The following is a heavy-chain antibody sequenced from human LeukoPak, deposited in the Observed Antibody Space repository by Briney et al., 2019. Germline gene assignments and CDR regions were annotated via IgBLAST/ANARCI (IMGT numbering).Heavy chain of an antibody. V-gene: IGHV4-39*01. CDR1: CGSISSSSYY. CDR2: IYYSGST. J-gene: IGHJ4*02. Sequence: SETLSLTCTVSCGSISSSSYYWGWIRQPPGKGLEWIGSIYYSGSTYYNPSLKSRVTISVDTSKNQFSLKLSSVTAADTAVYYCAGRGYFLDYWGQGTLVTVSS. CDR3: AGRGYFLDY.